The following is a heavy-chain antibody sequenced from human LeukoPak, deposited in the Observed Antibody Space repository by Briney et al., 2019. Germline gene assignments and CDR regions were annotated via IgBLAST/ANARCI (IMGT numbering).Heavy chain of an antibody. CDR2: MNPNSGNT. D-gene: IGHD3-10*01. V-gene: IGHV1-8*03. CDR1: GYTFTSYD. Sequence: ASVKVSCKASGYTFTSYDINWLRQATGQGLEWMGWMNPNSGNTGYAQKFQGRVTITRNTSISTAYMELSSLRSEDTAVYYCARSLNLYYGSGSYYFWGQGTLVTVSS. CDR3: ARSLNLYYGSGSYYF. J-gene: IGHJ4*02.